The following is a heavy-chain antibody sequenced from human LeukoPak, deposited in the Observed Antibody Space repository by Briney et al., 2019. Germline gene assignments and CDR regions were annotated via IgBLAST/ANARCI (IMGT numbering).Heavy chain of an antibody. V-gene: IGHV3-30*02. J-gene: IGHJ4*02. CDR1: GFTFSDYG. CDR2: IRYDGSNE. Sequence: GGSLRLSCGVSGFTFSDYGMHWVRQTPGKGLEWVAFIRYDGSNEFYADSVRGRFTISRDNSKNTLYLQMNSLRGDDTALYYCARATPARSTSCYQLDYWGQGTLVTVSS. CDR3: ARATPARSTSCYQLDY. D-gene: IGHD2-2*01.